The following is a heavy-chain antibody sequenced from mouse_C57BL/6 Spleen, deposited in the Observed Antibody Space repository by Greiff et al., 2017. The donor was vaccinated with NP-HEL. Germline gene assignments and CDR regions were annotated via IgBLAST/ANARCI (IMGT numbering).Heavy chain of an antibody. V-gene: IGHV1-42*01. CDR1: GYSFTGYY. Sequence: VQLQQSGPELVKPEASVKISCKASGYSFTGYYMNWVKQSPEKSLEWIGEINPSTGGTTYNQKFKAKATLTVDKSSSTAYMQLKSLTSEDSAVYYCARRDYGSSYIFAYWGQGTLVTVSA. J-gene: IGHJ3*01. CDR2: INPSTGGT. CDR3: ARRDYGSSYIFAY. D-gene: IGHD1-1*01.